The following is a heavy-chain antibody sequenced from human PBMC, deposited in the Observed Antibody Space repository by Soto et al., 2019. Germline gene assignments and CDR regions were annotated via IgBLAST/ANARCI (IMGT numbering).Heavy chain of an antibody. D-gene: IGHD5-18*01. CDR3: AHNTGRGYSYVG. CDR2: INWDADK. Sequence: QITLKESGPTLVKPTQTLTLTCTFSGFSLTTSGGGVGWIRQPPGKALEWLALINWDADKRYSPSLKSRLTITKDTSKKQVVLTMTNMDPVDTATYYCAHNTGRGYSYVGWGQGTLVTVSS. V-gene: IGHV2-5*02. J-gene: IGHJ4*02. CDR1: GFSLTTSGGG.